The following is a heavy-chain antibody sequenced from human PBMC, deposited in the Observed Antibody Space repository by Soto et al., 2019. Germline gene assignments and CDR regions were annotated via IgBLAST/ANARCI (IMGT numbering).Heavy chain of an antibody. Sequence: PSETLSLTCIVSNGSVSSGTYSWSWVRQPPGKGLEWIGCIYYSGTTYYTPSLKSRLTMSMDRANDHFSLNLTSVTAADTAVYFCARGHYYYGMDVWGQGITVTVSS. CDR1: NGSVSSGTYS. CDR2: IYYSGTT. CDR3: ARGHYYYGMDV. J-gene: IGHJ6*02. V-gene: IGHV4-30-2*01.